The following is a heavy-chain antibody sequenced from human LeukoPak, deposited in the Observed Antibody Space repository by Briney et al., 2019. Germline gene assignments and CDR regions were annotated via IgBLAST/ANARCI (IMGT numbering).Heavy chain of an antibody. V-gene: IGHV4-61*02. J-gene: IGHJ6*03. CDR2: INNRGST. D-gene: IGHD3-22*01. CDR1: GGSISSGGDY. Sequence: SQTLFLTCTVSGGSISSGGDYWSWIRQPAGKGLEWIGRINNRGSTNDNPSLKSRVTMSVDTSKNQYSLKLSSVTAADTAVYYCARDYYDSGFYYYYMDVWGKGTTVTVSS. CDR3: ARDYYDSGFYYYYMDV.